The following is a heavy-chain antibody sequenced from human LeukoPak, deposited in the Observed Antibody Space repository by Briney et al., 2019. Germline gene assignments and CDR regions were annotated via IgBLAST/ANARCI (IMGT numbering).Heavy chain of an antibody. CDR2: ISGSGGNT. V-gene: IGHV3-23*01. CDR3: AKVPTYYDFWSGQFWFDP. J-gene: IGHJ5*02. D-gene: IGHD3-3*01. CDR1: GFTFSSYA. Sequence: GGSLRLSCAASGFTFSSYAMSWVRQAPGKGLEWVSVISGSGGNTYYADSVKGRFTISRDNSKNTLYLQLNSLRAEDTAVYYCAKVPTYYDFWSGQFWFDPWGQGTLVTVSS.